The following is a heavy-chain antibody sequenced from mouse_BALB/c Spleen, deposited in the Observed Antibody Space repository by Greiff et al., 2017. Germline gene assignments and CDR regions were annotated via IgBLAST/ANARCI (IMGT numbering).Heavy chain of an antibody. D-gene: IGHD2-4*01. Sequence: QVQLKESGPGLVQPSQSLSITCTVSGFSLTSYGVHWVRQSPGKGLEWLGVIWSGGSTDYNAAFISRLSISKDNSKSQVFFKMNSLQANDTAIYYCARKPTGFRDYGGFAYWGQGTLVTVSA. CDR1: GFSLTSYG. J-gene: IGHJ3*01. CDR2: IWSGGST. CDR3: ARKPTGFRDYGGFAY. V-gene: IGHV2-2*02.